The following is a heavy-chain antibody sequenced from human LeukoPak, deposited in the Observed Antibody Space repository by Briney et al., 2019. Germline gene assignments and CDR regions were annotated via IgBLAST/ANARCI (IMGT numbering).Heavy chain of an antibody. Sequence: ASVKVSCKASGYTFTGYYMHWVRQAPGQGLEWMGWIDPNSGGTNYAQKFQGRVTMTRDTSISTAYMELSRLRSDDTAVYYCARLRLGEFDAFDIWGQGTMVTVSP. J-gene: IGHJ3*02. CDR3: ARLRLGEFDAFDI. CDR1: GYTFTGYY. CDR2: IDPNSGGT. V-gene: IGHV1-2*02. D-gene: IGHD3-16*01.